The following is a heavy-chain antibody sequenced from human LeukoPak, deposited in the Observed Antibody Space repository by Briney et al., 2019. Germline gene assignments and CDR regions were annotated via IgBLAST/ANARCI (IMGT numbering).Heavy chain of an antibody. Sequence: PSETLSLTCSVSGSSISPHHWTWIRQAPGEGLEWMGYIYYRGTTNYSPSLKNRLTMSVDTSKNQISLKLTSVTAADTAVYYCARHRSEGSYPLDSWGQGALVTVSS. CDR2: IYYRGTT. CDR3: ARHRSEGSYPLDS. CDR1: GSSISPHH. J-gene: IGHJ4*02. V-gene: IGHV4-59*11.